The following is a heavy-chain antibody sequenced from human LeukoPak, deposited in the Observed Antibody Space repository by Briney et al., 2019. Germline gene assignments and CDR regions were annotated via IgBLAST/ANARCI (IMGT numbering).Heavy chain of an antibody. V-gene: IGHV4-34*01. Sequence: SETLSLTCAVYGGSFSAYYWSWIRQPPGKGLEWIGEINHSGSTNYNPSLKSRVAISVDTSKNQFSLKLSSVTAADTAVYYCARGREDIVVVVAATLYGMDVWGQGTTVTASS. J-gene: IGHJ6*02. D-gene: IGHD2-15*01. CDR2: INHSGST. CDR1: GGSFSAYY. CDR3: ARGREDIVVVVAATLYGMDV.